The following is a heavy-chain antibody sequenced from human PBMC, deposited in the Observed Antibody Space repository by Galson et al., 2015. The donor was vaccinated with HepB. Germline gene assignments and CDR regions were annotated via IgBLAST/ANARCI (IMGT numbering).Heavy chain of an antibody. V-gene: IGHV1-18*04. D-gene: IGHD3-16*01. Sequence: SVKVSCKASGYSFTTNGISWVRQAPGQGLEWMGWISANSGKTNYAQKYQNRVTLTRDTATSTVHMGLRSLRSDDTAVYYCARDHRGYFDYWGQGSLVTVSS. CDR3: ARDHRGYFDY. J-gene: IGHJ4*02. CDR2: ISANSGKT. CDR1: GYSFTTNG.